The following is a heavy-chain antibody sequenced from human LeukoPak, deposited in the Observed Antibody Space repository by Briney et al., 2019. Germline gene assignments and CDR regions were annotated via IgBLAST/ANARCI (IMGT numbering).Heavy chain of an antibody. CDR2: IYYSGST. J-gene: IGHJ3*02. D-gene: IGHD3-10*01. Sequence: SETLSLTCTVSGGSISSSSYYWGWIRQPPGKGLEWIGSIYYSGSTYYNPSLKSRVTISVDKSKNQFSLKLSSVTAADTAVYYCARLLWFGELFVDAFDIWGQGTMVTVSS. CDR3: ARLLWFGELFVDAFDI. V-gene: IGHV4-39*07. CDR1: GGSISSSSYY.